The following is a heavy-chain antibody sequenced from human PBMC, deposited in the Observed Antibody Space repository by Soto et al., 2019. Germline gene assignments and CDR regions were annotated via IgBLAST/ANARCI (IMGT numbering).Heavy chain of an antibody. Sequence: SLRLSCAASGFTFSDHYMDWVRQAPGKGLEWIARSRNKANSYTTEYAASVTDRFTISRDDSKNSLYLLMNSLKIEDTAVYFCARALTGGPHYYFDSWGQGTLVTVSS. J-gene: IGHJ4*02. CDR3: ARALTGGPHYYFDS. CDR1: GFTFSDHY. CDR2: SRNKANSYTT. D-gene: IGHD3-16*01. V-gene: IGHV3-72*01.